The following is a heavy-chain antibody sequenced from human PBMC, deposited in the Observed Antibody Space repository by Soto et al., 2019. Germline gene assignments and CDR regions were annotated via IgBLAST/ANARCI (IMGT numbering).Heavy chain of an antibody. D-gene: IGHD6-19*01. V-gene: IGHV4-31*03. CDR3: ASFPVTGISYATDV. J-gene: IGHJ6*02. CDR1: GGSIGSGGYY. CDR2: ISYTGST. Sequence: TLSLTCTVSGGSIGSGGYYWSWIRQHPGKGLEWIGNISYTGSTHYDPSIKSRITISLDTSKNQISLKLSSVTAADTAVYYCASFPVTGISYATDVWGQGTTVTVSS.